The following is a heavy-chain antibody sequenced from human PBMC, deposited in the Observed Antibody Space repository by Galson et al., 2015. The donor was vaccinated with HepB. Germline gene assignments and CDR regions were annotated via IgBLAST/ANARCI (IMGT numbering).Heavy chain of an antibody. V-gene: IGHV6-1*01. Sequence: CAISGDSVSSTSVTWNWIRQSPSRGLEWLARTYYRSKRYNDYSVSVRSRITINADTSKNQFSLQLNSVTPDDTAVYYCARAAPGKDFDYWGQGTLVTVSS. J-gene: IGHJ4*02. CDR3: ARAAPGKDFDY. CDR2: TYYRSKRYN. D-gene: IGHD6-25*01. CDR1: GDSVSSTSVT.